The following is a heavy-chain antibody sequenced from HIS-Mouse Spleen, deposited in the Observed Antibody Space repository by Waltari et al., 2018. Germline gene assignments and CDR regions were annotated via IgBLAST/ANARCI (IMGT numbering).Heavy chain of an antibody. V-gene: IGHV3-30*18. CDR2: ISYDGSNK. CDR1: GSTFSSYG. Sequence: QVQLVESGGGVVQPGRSLRLSGASYGSTFSSYGMHWVRQAPGKGLEWVAVISYDGSNKYYADSVKGRFTISRDNSKNTLYLQMNSLRAEDTAVYYCAKDKHHAFDYWGQGTLVTVSS. J-gene: IGHJ4*02. CDR3: AKDKHHAFDY.